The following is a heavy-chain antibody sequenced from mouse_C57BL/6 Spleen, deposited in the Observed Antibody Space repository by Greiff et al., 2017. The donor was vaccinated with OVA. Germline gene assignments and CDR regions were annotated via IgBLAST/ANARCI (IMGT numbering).Heavy chain of an antibody. J-gene: IGHJ2*01. D-gene: IGHD2-3*01. Sequence: QVQLQQPGAELVRPGSSVKLSCKASGYTFTSYWMDWVKQRPGQGLEWIGNIYPSDSETHYNQKFKDKATLTVDKSSSTAYMQLSSLTSEDSAVYYCAREEHGYSYFDYWGQGTTLTVSS. V-gene: IGHV1-61*01. CDR3: AREEHGYSYFDY. CDR2: IYPSDSET. CDR1: GYTFTSYW.